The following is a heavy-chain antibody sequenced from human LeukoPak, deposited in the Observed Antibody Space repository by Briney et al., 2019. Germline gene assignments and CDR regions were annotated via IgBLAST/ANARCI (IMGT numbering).Heavy chain of an antibody. V-gene: IGHV3-20*04. CDR2: INWNGGST. D-gene: IGHD6-13*01. CDR1: GFTFDDYG. CDR3: ARVGQLTPYYYYYMDV. Sequence: PGGSLRLSCAASGFTFDDYGMSWVRQAPGKGLELVSGINWNGGSTGYADSVKGRFTISRDNAKNSRYLQMNSLRAEDTALYYCARVGQLTPYYYYYMDVWGKGTTVTVSS. J-gene: IGHJ6*03.